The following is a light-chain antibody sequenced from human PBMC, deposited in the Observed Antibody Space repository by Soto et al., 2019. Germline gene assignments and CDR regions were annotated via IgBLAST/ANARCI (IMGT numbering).Light chain of an antibody. CDR3: QHRSSWPPG. CDR1: QSVST. Sequence: EIVLTQSPATLSLSPGERATLSCRASQSVSTLAWYQQKPGQVPRLLIYDTSNRATGIPARFSGSGSGTDFTLTISGLAPEDFAVYYCQHRSSWPPGFGQGTRLEIK. CDR2: DTS. V-gene: IGKV3-11*01. J-gene: IGKJ5*01.